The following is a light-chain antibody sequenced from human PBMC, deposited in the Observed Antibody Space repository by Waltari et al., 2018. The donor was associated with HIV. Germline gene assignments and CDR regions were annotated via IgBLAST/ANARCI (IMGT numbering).Light chain of an antibody. CDR1: SGSVSSANY. CDR3: VLYVGRPGVV. CDR2: GTN. V-gene: IGLV8-61*01. Sequence: QTVVTQEPSFSVSPGGTVTLTCGLSSGSVSSANYPSWYQQTPGQAPRTLIYGTNIRSSGVPDRFSAFIVGNKAALRITGAQADDESDYYCVLYVGRPGVVFGGGTKLTVL. J-gene: IGLJ2*01.